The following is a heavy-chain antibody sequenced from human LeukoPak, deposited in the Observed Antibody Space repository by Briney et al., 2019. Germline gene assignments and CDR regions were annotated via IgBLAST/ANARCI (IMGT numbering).Heavy chain of an antibody. Sequence: ASVKVSCKASGYTFTSYYMHWVRQAPGQGLEWMGIINPSGGSTSYAQKFQGRVTMTRDTSTSTVYMELSSPRSEDTAVYYCAKHKENYGDSCLDDYWGQGTLVTVSS. CDR2: INPSGGST. D-gene: IGHD4-17*01. J-gene: IGHJ4*02. CDR1: GYTFTSYY. V-gene: IGHV1-46*01. CDR3: AKHKENYGDSCLDDY.